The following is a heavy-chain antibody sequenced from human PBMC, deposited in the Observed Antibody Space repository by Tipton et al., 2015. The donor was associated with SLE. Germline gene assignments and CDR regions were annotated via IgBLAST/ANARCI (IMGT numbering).Heavy chain of an antibody. CDR2: IYTSGDT. D-gene: IGHD3-10*01. CDR1: GVSINSGSYF. Sequence: TLSLTCSVSGVSINSGSYFWTWIRQPAGKGLEWIGRIYTSGDTNYNPSLESRVTISVDTSKNQFSLNLTSVTAADTAVYYCARERPQLLWFGGVGSEYSWFDPWGQGTRVTVSS. J-gene: IGHJ5*02. V-gene: IGHV4-61*02. CDR3: ARERPQLLWFGGVGSEYSWFDP.